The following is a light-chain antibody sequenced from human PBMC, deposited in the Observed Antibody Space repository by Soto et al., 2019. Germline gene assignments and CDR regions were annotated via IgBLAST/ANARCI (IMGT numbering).Light chain of an antibody. CDR2: AEY. Sequence: DIQWTQSASCIFASVGDRATITGRASQGIAGSLAWYQPKPGKPPKLLIYAEYTSQSGVPSRLSASGSGTELSITISSLQADDAATSDCQQYNYYWTFGQGTQVDI. CDR1: QGIAGS. J-gene: IGKJ1*01. CDR3: QQYNYYWT. V-gene: IGKV1-9*01.